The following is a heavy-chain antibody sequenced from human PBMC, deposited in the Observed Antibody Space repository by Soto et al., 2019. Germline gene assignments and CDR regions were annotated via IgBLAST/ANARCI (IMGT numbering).Heavy chain of an antibody. CDR3: ARVGRDDFGESGGFDY. CDR2: IYYSGRT. Sequence: PSETLSLTCTVSGGSIRDYFWTWIRQPPGKGLEWIGYIYYSGRTNYNPSLKSRVSISVDTSKNHFSLQLRSVTAADTAVYYCARVGRDDFGESGGFDYWGQGTLVTGSS. D-gene: IGHD4-17*01. V-gene: IGHV4-59*01. CDR1: GGSIRDYF. J-gene: IGHJ4*02.